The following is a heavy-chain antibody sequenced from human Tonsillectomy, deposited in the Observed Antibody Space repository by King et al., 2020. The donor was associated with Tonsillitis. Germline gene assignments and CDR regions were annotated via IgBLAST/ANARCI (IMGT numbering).Heavy chain of an antibody. J-gene: IGHJ6*02. Sequence: VQLVESGGGLVQPGGSLRLSCEASGFTFSTYSMNWVRQAPGKGLEWVSYISGSSQTIYYADSVKGRFIISRDNAKNSLYLQMRSLRAEDTAVYYCAGGGVLWGGQSHTTYFYYGMDVWGQGTTVTVSS. CDR2: ISGSSQTI. CDR3: AGGGVLWGGQSHTTYFYYGMDV. CDR1: GFTFSTYS. D-gene: IGHD3-10*01. V-gene: IGHV3-48*01.